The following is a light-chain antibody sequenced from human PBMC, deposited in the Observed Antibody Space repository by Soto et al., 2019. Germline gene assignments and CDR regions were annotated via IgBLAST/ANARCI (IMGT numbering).Light chain of an antibody. CDR3: QQYDTYWT. J-gene: IGKJ1*01. V-gene: IGKV1-5*03. Sequence: DIQMTQSPSTLSASVGDRVIITCRASESISNWLAWYQQKPGKAPNLLIYKASSLKSGVPLRFSGSGSGTKFTLTINSLQPDDFATYYCQQYDTYWTFGQGTKVDIK. CDR1: ESISNW. CDR2: KAS.